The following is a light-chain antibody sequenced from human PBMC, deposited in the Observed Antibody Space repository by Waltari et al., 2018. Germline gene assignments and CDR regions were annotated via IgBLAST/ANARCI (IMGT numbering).Light chain of an antibody. CDR3: QQYNHWPPIT. CDR1: QSITSN. J-gene: IGKJ5*01. CDR2: DAS. Sequence: EILMTQSPVTLSVSPGERATLSCRASQSITSNLAWYQQKPGQALRLLIYDASTRAPSSPARFRGSGSGTEVTLTISSLQSEDYAVYYCQQYNHWPPITFGQGTRLEIK. V-gene: IGKV3-15*01.